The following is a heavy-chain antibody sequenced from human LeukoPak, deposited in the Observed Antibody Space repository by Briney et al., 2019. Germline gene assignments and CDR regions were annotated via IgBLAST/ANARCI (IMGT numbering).Heavy chain of an antibody. CDR1: AFTFSSYS. D-gene: IGHD4-17*01. V-gene: IGHV3-48*02. Sequence: PGGSLRLSCAASAFTFSSYSMNWVRQAPGKGLEWVSYISSSSSTIYYADSVKGRFTISRDNAKNSLYLQMNSLTDEDTAVYYCARVRAVTTFRDAFDIWGQGTMVTVSS. CDR3: ARVRAVTTFRDAFDI. J-gene: IGHJ3*02. CDR2: ISSSSSTI.